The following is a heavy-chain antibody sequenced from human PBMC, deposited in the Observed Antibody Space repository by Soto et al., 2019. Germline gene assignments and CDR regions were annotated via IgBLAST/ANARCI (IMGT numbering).Heavy chain of an antibody. CDR2: INHSGST. Sequence: QVQLQQWGAGLLKPSETLSLTCAVYGGSFSGYIWSWIRQPPGKGLQWIGQINHSGSTNYNPSLNSPVAISVHTSNSQSSLELSSVAAADMAVYYCARGLSGGSYYSGGWYYLDYWGQGTLVTVSS. D-gene: IGHD2-15*01. CDR3: ARGLSGGSYYSGGWYYLDY. CDR1: GGSFSGYI. J-gene: IGHJ4*02. V-gene: IGHV4-34*01.